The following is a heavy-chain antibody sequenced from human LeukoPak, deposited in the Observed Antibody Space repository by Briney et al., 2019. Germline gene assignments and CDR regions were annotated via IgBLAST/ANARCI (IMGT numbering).Heavy chain of an antibody. CDR2: IRYDGSNK. CDR1: GFTFSSYG. CDR3: AKSHGANWGIYYFDY. D-gene: IGHD7-27*01. J-gene: IGHJ4*02. V-gene: IGHV3-30*02. Sequence: PGGSLRLSCAASGFTFSSYGMHWVRQAPGKGLEWVAFIRYDGSNKYYADSVKGRFTISRDNSKNTLYLQMNSLRAEDTAVYYCAKSHGANWGIYYFDYWGQGTLVTVSS.